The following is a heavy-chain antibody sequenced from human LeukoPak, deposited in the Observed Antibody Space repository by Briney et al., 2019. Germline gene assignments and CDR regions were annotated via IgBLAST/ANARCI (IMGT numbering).Heavy chain of an antibody. J-gene: IGHJ4*02. CDR1: GFTFSCYA. V-gene: IGHV3-23*01. CDR2: ISGSGGST. Sequence: GGPLRLSCAASGFTFSCYAMSWVRQAPGKGLEWVSAISGSGGSTYYADSVKGRFTISRDNSKNTLYLQMNSLRVEDTALYYCAKGCIVGHTDDGFVYWGQGTLVTVSS. CDR3: AKGCIVGHTDDGFVY. D-gene: IGHD1-26*01.